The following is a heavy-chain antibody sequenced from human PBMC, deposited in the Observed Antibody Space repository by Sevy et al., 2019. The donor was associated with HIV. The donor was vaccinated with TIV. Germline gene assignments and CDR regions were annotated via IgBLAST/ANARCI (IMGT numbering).Heavy chain of an antibody. CDR3: ARETGSSHFDY. J-gene: IGHJ4*02. CDR1: GFTFSKYW. CDR2: INQDGSEK. V-gene: IGHV3-7*01. Sequence: GESLKISCAASGFTFSKYWMSWVRQAPGKGLEWVANINQDGSEKYYVDSVKGRFTISRDNGKNSRYLQMNSLRAEDTAVYYCARETGSSHFDYWGQGTLVTVSS. D-gene: IGHD3-10*01.